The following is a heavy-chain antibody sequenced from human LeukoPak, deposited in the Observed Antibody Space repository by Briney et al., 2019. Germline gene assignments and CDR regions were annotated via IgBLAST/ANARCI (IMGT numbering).Heavy chain of an antibody. CDR3: ARLDYGGTSATFDM. Sequence: SETLSLTCTVSGGSIDGYYWGWIRQPPGRGLEWIGYIYSSGSTNYNPSLRSRVTISVDMSKNQFSLRLSSVTAADTAVYYCARLDYGGTSATFDMWGQGTKVTVSS. CDR2: IYSSGST. D-gene: IGHD4-23*01. V-gene: IGHV4-4*09. CDR1: GGSIDGYY. J-gene: IGHJ3*02.